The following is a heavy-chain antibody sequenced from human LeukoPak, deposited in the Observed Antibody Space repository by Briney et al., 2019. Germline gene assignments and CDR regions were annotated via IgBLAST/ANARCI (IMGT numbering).Heavy chain of an antibody. Sequence: PGGSLRLSCAASGFTFSSYSMNWVRQAPGKGLEWVSSISSISSYINYADSVKGRFTISGDNAKNSLYLHMTHLRAEDTAVYYCARYPDYGDPPGPIYYYYMDVWGKGTTVTVSS. CDR1: GFTFSSYS. D-gene: IGHD4-17*01. V-gene: IGHV3-21*01. CDR2: ISSISSYI. CDR3: ARYPDYGDPPGPIYYYYMDV. J-gene: IGHJ6*03.